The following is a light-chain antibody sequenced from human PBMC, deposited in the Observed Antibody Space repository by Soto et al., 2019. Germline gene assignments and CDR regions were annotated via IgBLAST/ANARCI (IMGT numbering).Light chain of an antibody. J-gene: IGKJ4*01. CDR2: DAS. Sequence: DIQMTPSPSSLSASVGDRVAITCEASQDISNYLNWYQQKPGKAPKLLIYDASNLETGVPSRFSGRGSGTDFTFTISSLQPEDIATYYCQQYDNLPLTFGGGTKVDIK. CDR1: QDISNY. V-gene: IGKV1-33*01. CDR3: QQYDNLPLT.